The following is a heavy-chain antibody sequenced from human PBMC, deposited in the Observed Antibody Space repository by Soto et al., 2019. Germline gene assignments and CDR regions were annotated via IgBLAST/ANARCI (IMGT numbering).Heavy chain of an antibody. Sequence: SETLSLTCAVYGGSFSGYYWSWIRQPPGKGLEWIGEINHSGSTNYNPSLKSRVTISVDTSKNQFSLKLSSVTAADTAVYYCARGGYYDILTGYPPGVYFDYWGQGTLVTVSS. D-gene: IGHD3-9*01. V-gene: IGHV4-34*01. CDR2: INHSGST. CDR1: GGSFSGYY. J-gene: IGHJ4*02. CDR3: ARGGYYDILTGYPPGVYFDY.